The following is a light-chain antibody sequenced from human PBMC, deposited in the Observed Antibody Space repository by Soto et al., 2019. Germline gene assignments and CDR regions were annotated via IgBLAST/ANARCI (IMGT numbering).Light chain of an antibody. CDR3: QQYHFSPWP. J-gene: IGKJ1*01. CDR1: QSIPNNN. Sequence: IIVSKSAGTLSLSHGESATLSCRSSQSIPNNNLAWYQQKPGQAPRLLFYGAFNRASGIPDRFSGSGSGTDFTLTISRVQPVDFAGYSCQQYHFSPWPFGQGTKVDI. CDR2: GAF. V-gene: IGKV3-20*01.